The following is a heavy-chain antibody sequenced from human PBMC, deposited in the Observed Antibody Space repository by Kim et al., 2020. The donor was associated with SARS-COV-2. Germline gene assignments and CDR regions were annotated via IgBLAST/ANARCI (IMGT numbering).Heavy chain of an antibody. V-gene: IGHV3-23*01. J-gene: IGHJ5*02. CDR3: AKGPFPRYCISTSFPYDWFDP. D-gene: IGHD2-2*01. CDR1: GFTFSSYA. CDR2: ISGSGGST. Sequence: GGSLRLSCAASGFTFSSYAMSWVRQAPGKGLEWVSAISGSGGSTYYADSVKGRFTISRDNSKNTLYLQMNSLRAEDTAVYYCAKGPFPRYCISTSFPYDWFDPWGQGTLVTVSS.